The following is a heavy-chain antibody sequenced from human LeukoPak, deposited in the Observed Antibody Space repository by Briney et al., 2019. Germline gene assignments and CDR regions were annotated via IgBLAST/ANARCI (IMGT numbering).Heavy chain of an antibody. Sequence: SETLSLTCTVSGGSISSGEYYWSWIRQPPGKGLEWIGYIYYSGSTYYNPSLKSRVTISVDTSKNQFSLKLSSVTAADTAVYYCARVGRAYDILTGYYHNWFDPWGQGTLVTVSS. D-gene: IGHD3-9*01. CDR1: GGSISSGEYY. V-gene: IGHV4-30-4*01. CDR3: ARVGRAYDILTGYYHNWFDP. CDR2: IYYSGST. J-gene: IGHJ5*02.